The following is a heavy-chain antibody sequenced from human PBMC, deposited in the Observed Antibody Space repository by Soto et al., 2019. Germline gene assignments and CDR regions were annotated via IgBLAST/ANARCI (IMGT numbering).Heavy chain of an antibody. CDR2: IYYSGST. D-gene: IGHD4-17*01. J-gene: IGHJ4*02. CDR3: ERLTLHDYGDPFDD. V-gene: IGHV4-39*01. CDR1: GGSIRSSSYY. Sequence: QLQLQESGPGLVKPSETLSLTFTVSGGSIRSSSYYWCWIRQPPVKGLEWIGSIYYSGSTYYNPSLKSRVTISVDSSKNQFARKLSSVTAADTAVYYCERLTLHDYGDPFDDWGQGTLVTVSS.